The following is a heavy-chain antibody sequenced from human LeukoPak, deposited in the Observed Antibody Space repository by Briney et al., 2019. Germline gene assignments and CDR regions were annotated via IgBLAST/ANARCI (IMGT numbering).Heavy chain of an antibody. CDR1: GYTFATYG. CDR2: ISANSGKT. D-gene: IGHD6-13*01. CDR3: AKVAGDRMDH. Sequence: ASVKVSCKASGYTFATYGFCWVRQAPGHGLEWMGWISANSGKTDYAQKFQGRVNMTTDTSTTTAYMELRSLRPDDTALYFCAKVAGDRMDHWGQGTLLTVSS. V-gene: IGHV1-18*01. J-gene: IGHJ4*02.